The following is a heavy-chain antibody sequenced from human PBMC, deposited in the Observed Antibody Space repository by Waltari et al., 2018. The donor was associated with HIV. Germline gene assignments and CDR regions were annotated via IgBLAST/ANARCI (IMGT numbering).Heavy chain of an antibody. V-gene: IGHV3-66*01. CDR3: ARGDRAGTTSGWDVFDI. D-gene: IGHD1-1*01. J-gene: IGHJ3*02. CDR1: GSTCRSRP. CDR2: RDSGGTT. Sequence: VTLVESGAGLVRPGGSLSPSCAAAGSTCRSRPLGWDRQTPGQGLEYVSVRDSGGTTHYADSVKGRFTISRDSSKSALYLQMNTLRAEDTALYYCARGDRAGTTSGWDVFDIWGQGTMVTVSS.